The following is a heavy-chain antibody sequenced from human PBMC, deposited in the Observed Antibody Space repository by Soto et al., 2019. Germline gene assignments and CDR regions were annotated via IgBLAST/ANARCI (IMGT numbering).Heavy chain of an antibody. V-gene: IGHV3-7*01. CDR3: AKAAR. CDR2: IKQDGSQT. CDR1: GFTFSDLW. Sequence: EVQLVESGGGWVQPGGSLRLSCEGSGFTFSDLWISWVRQAPGKGLEWVASIKQDGSQTYYVGSVRGRFTISRDNAKNSLFLQMNSLRSEDTALYYCAKAARWGQGTLVTVSS. J-gene: IGHJ4*02.